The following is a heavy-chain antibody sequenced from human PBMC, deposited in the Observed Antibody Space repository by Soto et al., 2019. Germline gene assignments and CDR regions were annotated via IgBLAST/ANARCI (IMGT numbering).Heavy chain of an antibody. CDR3: AKNQGVELMPLATVDWFDP. J-gene: IGHJ5*02. CDR1: GVIFENFG. CDR2: ISGSGFKK. D-gene: IGHD2-2*01. Sequence: GGSLRLACAASGVIFENFGMSWVRQAPGKGLEWISSISGSGFKKYYADSVKGRFTISRDNSKSTVYLELNNLSAEDTAVYHCAKNQGVELMPLATVDWFDPWGQGSVVTAPQ. V-gene: IGHV3-23*01.